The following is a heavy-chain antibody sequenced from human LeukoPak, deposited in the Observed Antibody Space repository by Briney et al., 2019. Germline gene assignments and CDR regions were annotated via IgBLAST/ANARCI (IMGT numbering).Heavy chain of an antibody. CDR1: EFTFSNAW. V-gene: IGHV3-15*01. Sequence: SGGSLRLSCAASEFTFSNAWMSWVRQAPGKGLEWVGRIKSKTDGGTTDYAAPVKGRFTISRDDSKHTLYLQMNSLKTEDTAVYYCAKARLIVRYSSSWSFDYWGQGTLVTVSS. CDR3: AKARLIVRYSSSWSFDY. CDR2: IKSKTDGGTT. J-gene: IGHJ4*02. D-gene: IGHD6-13*01.